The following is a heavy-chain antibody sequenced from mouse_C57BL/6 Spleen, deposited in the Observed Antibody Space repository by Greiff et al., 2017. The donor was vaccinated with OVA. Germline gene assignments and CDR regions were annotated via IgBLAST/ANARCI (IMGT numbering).Heavy chain of an antibody. V-gene: IGHV3-6*01. D-gene: IGHD2-4*01. Sequence: EVKLQESGPGLVKPSQSLSLTCSVTGYSITSGYYWNWIRQFPGNKLEWMGYISYDGSNNYNPSLKNRISITRDTSKNQFFLKLNSVTTEDTATYYCARGAYDYDDTWGQGTTLTVSS. CDR2: ISYDGSN. CDR1: GYSITSGYY. J-gene: IGHJ2*01. CDR3: ARGAYDYDDT.